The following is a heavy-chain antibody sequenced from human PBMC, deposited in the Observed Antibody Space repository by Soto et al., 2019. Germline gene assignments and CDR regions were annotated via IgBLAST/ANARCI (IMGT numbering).Heavy chain of an antibody. D-gene: IGHD3-16*01. CDR3: ARSGHTFGGVV. CDR1: GGSISSYY. J-gene: IGHJ4*02. Sequence: SETLSLTRTVSGGSISSYYWSWIRQPAGKGLEWIGRIYTSGSTVYNPSLKSRVTISIDTSINQFSLKLTSMTAADTAIYYCARSGHTFGGVVWGQGILVTVSS. CDR2: IYTSGST. V-gene: IGHV4-4*07.